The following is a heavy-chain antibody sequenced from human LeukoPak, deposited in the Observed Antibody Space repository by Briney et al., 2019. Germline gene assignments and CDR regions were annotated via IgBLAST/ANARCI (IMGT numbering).Heavy chain of an antibody. V-gene: IGHV3-23*01. CDR2: ISGSGGST. D-gene: IGHD3-22*01. J-gene: IGHJ4*02. CDR3: AKRDYDDYFDY. CDR1: GFTFSSYS. Sequence: GGSLRLSCAASGFTFSSYSMNWVRQAPGKGLEWVSAISGSGGSTYYADSVKGRFTISRDNSKNTLYLQTNSLRAEDTAVYYCAKRDYDDYFDYWGQGTLVTVSS.